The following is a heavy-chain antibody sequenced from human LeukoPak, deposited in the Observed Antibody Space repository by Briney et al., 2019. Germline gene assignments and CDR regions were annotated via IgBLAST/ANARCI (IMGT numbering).Heavy chain of an antibody. V-gene: IGHV3-30-3*01. Sequence: PGRSLRLSCAASGFTFSSYAMHWVRQAPGKGLEWVAVISYDGSNKYYADSVKGRFTISRDNSKNTLYLQMNSLRAEDTAVYYCAKDRTGSSHPYFDYWGQGTLVTVSS. J-gene: IGHJ4*02. CDR2: ISYDGSNK. D-gene: IGHD3/OR15-3a*01. CDR3: AKDRTGSSHPYFDY. CDR1: GFTFSSYA.